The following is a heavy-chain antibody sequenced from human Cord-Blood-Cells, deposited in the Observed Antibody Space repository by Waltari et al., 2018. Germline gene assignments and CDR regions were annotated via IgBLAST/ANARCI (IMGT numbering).Heavy chain of an antibody. V-gene: IGHV1-2*02. D-gene: IGHD3-3*01. CDR2: INPNSGGT. CDR1: GYTFTGYY. Sequence: QVQLVQSGAEVKKPGASVKVSCKASGYTFTGYYMHWVRQAPGQGLEWMGWINPNSGGTNYAQKFQGRVTMTRDTSISTAYMELSRLRSDDTAVYYCARGRFLEWLSDAFDIWGQGTMVTVSS. J-gene: IGHJ3*02. CDR3: ARGRFLEWLSDAFDI.